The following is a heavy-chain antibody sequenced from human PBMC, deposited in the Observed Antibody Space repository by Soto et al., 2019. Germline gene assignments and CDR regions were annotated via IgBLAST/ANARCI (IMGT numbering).Heavy chain of an antibody. CDR3: ARGSLVGPSGGRYFDY. Sequence: EVQLVESGGGLVQPGGSLRLSCAASGFTFSAHYMDWVRQAPGKGLEWVGRIKNKANSYTTEYAASVEGRFTISREDSQNSLYLEMNSLKTEDTAVYYFARGSLVGPSGGRYFDYWGQGSQVAVSS. D-gene: IGHD1-26*01. CDR1: GFTFSAHY. V-gene: IGHV3-72*01. CDR2: IKNKANSYTT. J-gene: IGHJ4*02.